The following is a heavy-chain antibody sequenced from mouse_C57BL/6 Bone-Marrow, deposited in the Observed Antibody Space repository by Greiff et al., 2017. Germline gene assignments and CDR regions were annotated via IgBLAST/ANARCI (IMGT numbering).Heavy chain of an antibody. D-gene: IGHD2-3*01. V-gene: IGHV1-52*01. Sequence: QVQLQQPGAELVRPGSSVKLSCKASGYTFTSYWMHWVKQRPIQGLEWIGNIDPSDSETHYNQKFKDKATLTVDKSSSTAYMQISSLTSEDSAVYYCARGGWLLRRDYCDYWGQGTTLTVSS. CDR2: IDPSDSET. J-gene: IGHJ2*01. CDR1: GYTFTSYW. CDR3: ARGGWLLRRDYCDY.